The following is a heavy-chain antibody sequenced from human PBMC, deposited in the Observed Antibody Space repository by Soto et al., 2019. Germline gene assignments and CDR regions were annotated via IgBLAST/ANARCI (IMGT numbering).Heavy chain of an antibody. Sequence: QLQLQESGPGLVKPSETLSLTCTVSGGSISSSSYYWGWIRQPPGKGLEWIGSIYYSGSTYYNPSLQSPVTISVDPSKNRFSLKLSSVTAADTAVYYCDGGLWFGELRMDVWGQGTTVTVSS. CDR2: IYYSGST. CDR1: GGSISSSSYY. J-gene: IGHJ6*02. D-gene: IGHD3-10*01. CDR3: DGGLWFGELRMDV. V-gene: IGHV4-39*01.